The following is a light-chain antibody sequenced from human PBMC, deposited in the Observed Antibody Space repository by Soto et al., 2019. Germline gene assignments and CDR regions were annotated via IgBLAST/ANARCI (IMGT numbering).Light chain of an antibody. Sequence: LTQPASVSGSPGQSITISCTGTSSDVGGYNYVSWYQQHPGKAPKLMIYDVSNRPSGVSNRFSGSKSGNTASLTISGLQAEDEADYYCSSYTSSSTRVFGGGTQLTVL. CDR2: DVS. CDR1: SSDVGGYNY. J-gene: IGLJ2*01. V-gene: IGLV2-14*01. CDR3: SSYTSSSTRV.